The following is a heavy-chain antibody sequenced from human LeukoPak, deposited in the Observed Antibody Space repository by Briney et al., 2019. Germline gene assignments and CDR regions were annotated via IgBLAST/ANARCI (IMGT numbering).Heavy chain of an antibody. Sequence: SETLSLTCTVSAGSISSSDYYWGWIGQSPGKGLEWIGRICYSGNTYYNPSLKRRVTISVDTSKNHYSLRLSSVTAADTAVYYCARLTHSYYSDTSGYYPYYYMDVWGKGTRVTVSS. CDR3: ARLTHSYYSDTSGYYPYYYMDV. J-gene: IGHJ6*03. V-gene: IGHV4-39*02. CDR1: AGSISSSDYY. D-gene: IGHD3-22*01. CDR2: ICYSGNT.